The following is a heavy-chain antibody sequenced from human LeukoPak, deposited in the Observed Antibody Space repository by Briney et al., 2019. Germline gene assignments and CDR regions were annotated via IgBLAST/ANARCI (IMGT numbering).Heavy chain of an antibody. J-gene: IGHJ5*02. V-gene: IGHV4-4*07. CDR1: GGSLGTKK. CDR3: ARDLRYSSSWMREGFDP. D-gene: IGHD6-13*01. Sequence: SETLSLTCTISGGSLGTKKWSWVRQPAGKGLEWIGRIYTSGSTNYNPSLKSRVTMSVDTSKNQFSLKLSSVTAADTAVYYCARDLRYSSSWMREGFDPWGQGTLVTVSS. CDR2: IYTSGST.